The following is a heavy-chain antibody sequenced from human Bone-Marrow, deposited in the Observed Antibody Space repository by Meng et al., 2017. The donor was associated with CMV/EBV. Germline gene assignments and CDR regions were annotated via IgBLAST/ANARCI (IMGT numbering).Heavy chain of an antibody. J-gene: IGHJ6*02. D-gene: IGHD3-3*01. CDR3: AKAEPHITIFGVAIDGGMDV. CDR2: ISGSGGST. CDR1: GFTFSHSA. Sequence: GESLKISCAVSGFTFSHSAMSWVRQVPGKGLEWVSGISGSGGSTYYADSVKGRFTISRDNSKNTLYLQMNSLRAEDTAVYYCAKAEPHITIFGVAIDGGMDVWGQGTTVTVSS. V-gene: IGHV3-23*01.